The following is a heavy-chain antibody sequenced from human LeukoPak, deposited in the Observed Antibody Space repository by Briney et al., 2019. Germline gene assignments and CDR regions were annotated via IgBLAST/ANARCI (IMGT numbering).Heavy chain of an antibody. CDR2: IYRGGNT. V-gene: IGHV3-53*01. D-gene: IGHD5-18*01. CDR3: ARGGYSYGRPFDH. Sequence: PGGSLRLSCAASGFTVSTDFMSWVRQAPGKGLESVSVIYRGGNTYYVDSVKGRFTISRDNSKNMVYLQMNSLRVEDTAVYYCARGGYSYGRPFDHWGQGTLVTVSS. J-gene: IGHJ4*02. CDR1: GFTVSTDF.